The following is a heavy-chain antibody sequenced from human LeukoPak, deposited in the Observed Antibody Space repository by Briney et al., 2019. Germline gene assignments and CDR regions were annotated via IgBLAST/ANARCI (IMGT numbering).Heavy chain of an antibody. Sequence: SETLSLTCAVYGGSFSGYYWSWIRQPPGKGLEWIGEINHSGSTNYNPSFKSRVTISVDTSKNQFSLKLSSVTAAGTAVYYCARVRITLVRGVIRYNWFDSWGQGTLVTVSS. J-gene: IGHJ5*01. CDR1: GGSFSGYY. V-gene: IGHV4-34*01. CDR2: INHSGST. CDR3: ARVRITLVRGVIRYNWFDS. D-gene: IGHD3-10*01.